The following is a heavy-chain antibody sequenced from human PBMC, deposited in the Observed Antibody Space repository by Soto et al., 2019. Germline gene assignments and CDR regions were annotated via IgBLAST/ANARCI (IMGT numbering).Heavy chain of an antibody. Sequence: QVQLVQSGAEVKKPGASVKVYCKASGYTFYSYHISWVRQAPGQGLEWMGWISAYYTNTNYAQKFQCRVTMTTDTFTSTANTEPRCRRCDHTAVYYCVGDRRQTTTWGECSLVTASS. CDR3: VGDRRQTTT. CDR1: GYTFYSYH. CDR2: ISAYYTNT. J-gene: IGHJ1*01. V-gene: IGHV1-18*01.